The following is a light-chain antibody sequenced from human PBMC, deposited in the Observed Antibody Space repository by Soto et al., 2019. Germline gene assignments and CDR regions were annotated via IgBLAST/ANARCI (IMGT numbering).Light chain of an antibody. J-gene: IGLJ1*01. CDR1: SSNIGEYY. Sequence: QSVLTQPPSMSAAPGQKVTMSCSGSSSNIGEYYVSWHQQLPGTAPKLLIYENDKRPSGIPDRFSGSKSGTSATLDITGLQTGDEADYYCGTWDSSLTTFVFGPGTKVT. CDR2: END. CDR3: GTWDSSLTTFV. V-gene: IGLV1-51*02.